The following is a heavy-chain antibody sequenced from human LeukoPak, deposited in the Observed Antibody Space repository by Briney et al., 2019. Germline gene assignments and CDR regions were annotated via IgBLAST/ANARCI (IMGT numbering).Heavy chain of an antibody. CDR2: FSSGSITI. D-gene: IGHD3-22*01. J-gene: IGHJ4*02. CDR1: GFTCTDFY. Sequence: GGSRRPSCAPSGFTCTDFYISWIAQAPGRGLGGCSYFSSGSITINSTYSVKGRFTISRDNAKNSLYLQMKSLTAEDTAVYYCVRDVGYDSSGDYHYYFDYWGPGTLVTVSS. V-gene: IGHV3-11*01. CDR3: VRDVGYDSSGDYHYYFDY.